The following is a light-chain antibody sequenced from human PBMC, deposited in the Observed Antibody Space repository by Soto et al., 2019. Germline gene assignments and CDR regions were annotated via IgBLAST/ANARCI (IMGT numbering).Light chain of an antibody. CDR3: LQHNRYPRT. Sequence: DIQMTQSPSSLSASVGDRVTITCRASQDVRNDLGWFQQKPGRAPKRLIYAASTLQGGVPSRFSGSASGSEFNLTISSLQPEDFATYYCLQHNRYPRTFGQGTKVEIK. CDR1: QDVRND. J-gene: IGKJ1*01. CDR2: AAS. V-gene: IGKV1-17*01.